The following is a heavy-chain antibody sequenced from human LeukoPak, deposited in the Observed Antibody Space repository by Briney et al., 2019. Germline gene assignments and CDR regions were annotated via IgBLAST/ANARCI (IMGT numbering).Heavy chain of an antibody. CDR3: ARAYYYEGYYMDV. CDR2: IYYSGST. CDR1: GGSISSSTYY. Sequence: SETLSLTCTVSGGSISSSTYYWGWIRQPPGKGLEWIGSIYYSGSTYYNPSLKSRVTMSVDTSKNQFSLKVSSVTAADTAVYYCARAYYYEGYYMDVWGKGTTVTISS. D-gene: IGHD3-22*01. J-gene: IGHJ6*03. V-gene: IGHV4-39*07.